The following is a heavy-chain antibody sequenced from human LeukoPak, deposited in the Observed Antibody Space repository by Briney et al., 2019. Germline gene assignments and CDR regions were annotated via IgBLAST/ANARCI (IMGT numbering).Heavy chain of an antibody. J-gene: IGHJ4*02. D-gene: IGHD2-15*01. CDR3: VKRQCSGGSCYFIDY. V-gene: IGHV3-23*01. Sequence: GGSLRLSCAASGFTFSSYAVTWVRQAPGKGLEWVSVISGSGGSTYYADSVKGRFTISRDNSKNTVYLQMNSLRVEDTAVYYCVKRQCSGGSCYFIDYWGQGTLVTVSS. CDR2: ISGSGGST. CDR1: GFTFSSYA.